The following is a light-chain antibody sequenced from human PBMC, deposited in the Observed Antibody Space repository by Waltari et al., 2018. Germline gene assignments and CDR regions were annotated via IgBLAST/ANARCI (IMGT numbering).Light chain of an antibody. V-gene: IGKV3-20*01. Sequence: EIVLTQSPGTLSLSPGERATLSCRASQTVRTTYLAWYQQKPGQAPTLRIYGASSRATVIPDRFSGSGSGTDFSLTISSLEPEDFAVYYCQQYDISPLTFGGGTKVEIK. J-gene: IGKJ4*01. CDR3: QQYDISPLT. CDR1: QTVRTTY. CDR2: GAS.